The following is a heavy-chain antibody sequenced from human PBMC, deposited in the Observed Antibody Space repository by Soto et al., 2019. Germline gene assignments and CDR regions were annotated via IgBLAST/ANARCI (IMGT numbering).Heavy chain of an antibody. Sequence: QVPLVESGGGVVKPGRSLRLSCAASGFTFSSYAMHWVRQAPGKGLEWVAVISYDGSNKYYADSVKGRFTISRDNSKNTLYLQMNSLRAEDTAVYYCAREFCRGGSCYVFDYWGQGTLVTVSS. CDR3: AREFCRGGSCYVFDY. V-gene: IGHV3-30-3*01. J-gene: IGHJ4*02. CDR2: ISYDGSNK. CDR1: GFTFSSYA. D-gene: IGHD2-15*01.